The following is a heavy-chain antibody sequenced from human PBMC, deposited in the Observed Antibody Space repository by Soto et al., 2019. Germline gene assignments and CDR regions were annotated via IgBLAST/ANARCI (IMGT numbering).Heavy chain of an antibody. D-gene: IGHD3-16*01. V-gene: IGHV3-30*03. J-gene: IGHJ5*01. CDR1: GFTFADYG. CDR3: ARTPAAMITDRYNWFDS. CDR2: ISYSGDRQ. Sequence: QVQLKESGGGVVKTGGSLRLSCVASGFTFADYGMHWVRRIPGKGLEWVAVISYSGDRQYYAESVKGRFTISRDNSKKTLYLQMFSLTSEDSAVFYCARTPAAMITDRYNWFDSWGPGTQVTVSS.